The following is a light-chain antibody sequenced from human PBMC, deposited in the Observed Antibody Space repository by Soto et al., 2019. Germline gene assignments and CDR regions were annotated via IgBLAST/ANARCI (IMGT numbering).Light chain of an antibody. J-gene: IGKJ4*01. CDR3: QQYNSWPLY. CDR2: SAS. Sequence: EIVMTQSPATLSVSPGERATLSCRASENISNKLAWYQQKPGQAPRLLMYSASTRAAGIPARFSGSGSGTEFTLTISSLQSEDFAVYYCQQYNSWPLYFGGGTKVEIK. CDR1: ENISNK. V-gene: IGKV3-15*01.